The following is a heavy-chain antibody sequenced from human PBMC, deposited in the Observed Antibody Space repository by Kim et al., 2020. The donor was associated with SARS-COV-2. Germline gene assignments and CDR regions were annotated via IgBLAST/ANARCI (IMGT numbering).Heavy chain of an antibody. V-gene: IGHV1-69*02. CDR3: ARTYSGYDFGNNWFDP. J-gene: IGHJ5*02. D-gene: IGHD5-12*01. Sequence: KFQGRVTITADKSTSTAYMELSSLRSEDTAVYYCARTYSGYDFGNNWFDPWGQGTLVTVSS.